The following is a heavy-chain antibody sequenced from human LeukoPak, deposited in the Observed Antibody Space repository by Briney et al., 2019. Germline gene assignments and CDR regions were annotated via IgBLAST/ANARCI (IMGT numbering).Heavy chain of an antibody. CDR3: ARLSIVGATNFDY. Sequence: SETLSLTCTVSGASITSYYWSWIRQPPGKGLDGIGYIYYSGSTTYKPSLKSRVTISVDTSKNQFSLKLSSVTAADTAVYYCARLSIVGATNFDYWGQGTLVTVSS. CDR1: GASITSYY. J-gene: IGHJ4*02. CDR2: IYYSGST. V-gene: IGHV4-59*08. D-gene: IGHD1-26*01.